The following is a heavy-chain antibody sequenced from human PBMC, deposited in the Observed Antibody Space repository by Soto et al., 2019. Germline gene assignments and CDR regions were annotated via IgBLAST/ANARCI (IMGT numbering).Heavy chain of an antibody. D-gene: IGHD3-3*01. CDR3: ATNDFPIFGVAPTVPTKNGLLGWFDP. Sequence: QVQLVESGGGVVQPGRSLRLSCAASGFTFSSYGMHWVRQAPGKGLEWVAVISYDGSNKYYADSVKGRFTISRDNSKNTLYLQMNSLRAEDTAVYYCATNDFPIFGVAPTVPTKNGLLGWFDPWGQGTLVTVSS. CDR2: ISYDGSNK. CDR1: GFTFSSYG. V-gene: IGHV3-30*03. J-gene: IGHJ5*02.